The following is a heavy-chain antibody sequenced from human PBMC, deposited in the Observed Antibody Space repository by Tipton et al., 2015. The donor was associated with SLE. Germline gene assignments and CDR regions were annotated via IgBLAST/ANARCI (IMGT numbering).Heavy chain of an antibody. V-gene: IGHV4-39*07. CDR1: GGSISSSSYY. CDR2: IYYSGST. D-gene: IGHD3-10*01. Sequence: TLSLTCTVSGGSISSSSYYWGWIRQPPGKGLEWIGSIYYSGSTNYNPSLKSRVTISVDTSKNQFSLKLSSVTAADTAVYYCARLTGGTNWFDPWGQGTMVTVSS. CDR3: ARLTGGTNWFDP. J-gene: IGHJ3*01.